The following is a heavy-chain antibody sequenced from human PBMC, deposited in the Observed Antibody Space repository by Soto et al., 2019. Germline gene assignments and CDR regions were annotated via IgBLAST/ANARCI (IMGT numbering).Heavy chain of an antibody. V-gene: IGHV3-30*18. CDR1: RFTFSVYG. J-gene: IGHJ3*02. CDR2: ISYDGNNK. Sequence: QVQLVESGGGVVLPGNSLRLSCAASRFTFSVYGMHWVRQAPGKGLEWVAVISYDGNNKYYADSVKGRFTISRDNSKNTLYLQMNSLRTEDRAVYYCANARIQLWLRDAFDRWGQGTLVTVSS. D-gene: IGHD5-18*01. CDR3: ANARIQLWLRDAFDR.